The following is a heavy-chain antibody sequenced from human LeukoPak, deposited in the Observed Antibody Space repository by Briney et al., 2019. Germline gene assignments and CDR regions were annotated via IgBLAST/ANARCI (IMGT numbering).Heavy chain of an antibody. D-gene: IGHD6-13*01. J-gene: IGHJ4*02. CDR1: GFTFSSNY. CDR3: AREGASSSFGY. CDR2: LYSGGNT. Sequence: PGGSLRLSCVVSGFTFSSNYMSWVRQAPGKGLEWVSVLYSGGNTYHADSVKGRFTISRDNSKNTLYLQMNSLGAEDTAVYYCAREGASSSFGYWGQGTLVTVSS. V-gene: IGHV3-53*01.